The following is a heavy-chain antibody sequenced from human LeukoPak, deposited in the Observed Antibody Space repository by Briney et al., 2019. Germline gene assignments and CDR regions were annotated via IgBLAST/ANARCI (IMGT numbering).Heavy chain of an antibody. CDR3: TTVGYCSGGSCYSHFDY. Sequence: GGSLRLSCAASGFTFSSFGMHWVRQAPGKGLEWVGRIKSKTDGGTTDYAAPVKGRFTISRDDSKNTLYLQMNSLKTEDTAVYYCTTVGYCSGGSCYSHFDYWGQGTLVTVSS. V-gene: IGHV3-15*01. J-gene: IGHJ4*02. CDR1: GFTFSSFG. CDR2: IKSKTDGGTT. D-gene: IGHD2-15*01.